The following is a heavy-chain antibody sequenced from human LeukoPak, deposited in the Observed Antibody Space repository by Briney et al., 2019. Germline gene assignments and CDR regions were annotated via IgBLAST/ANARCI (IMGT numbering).Heavy chain of an antibody. J-gene: IGHJ4*02. Sequence: RPGRSLRLSCAASGFTFSSYAMHWVRQAPGKGLEWVAVISYDGSNKYYADSVKGRFTISRDNAKNSLYLQMNSLRAEDTAVYYCATISPALRKKYSGYDYPLDYWGQGTLVTVSS. CDR3: ATISPALRKKYSGYDYPLDY. CDR2: ISYDGSNK. CDR1: GFTFSSYA. D-gene: IGHD5-12*01. V-gene: IGHV3-30*04.